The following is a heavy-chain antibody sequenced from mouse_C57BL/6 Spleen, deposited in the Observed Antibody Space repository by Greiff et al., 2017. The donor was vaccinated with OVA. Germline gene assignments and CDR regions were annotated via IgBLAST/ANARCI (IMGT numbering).Heavy chain of an antibody. J-gene: IGHJ2*01. CDR2: IYPGDGDT. CDR1: GYAFSSYW. Sequence: VQLQQSGAELVKPGASVKISCKASGYAFSSYWMNWVKQRPGKGLEWIGQIYPGDGDTNYNEKFKSKATLTVDKSSSTAYMQLSSLTSEDSAVYYCARGITTVVDYFDYWGQGTTLTVSS. D-gene: IGHD1-1*01. CDR3: ARGITTVVDYFDY. V-gene: IGHV1-80*01.